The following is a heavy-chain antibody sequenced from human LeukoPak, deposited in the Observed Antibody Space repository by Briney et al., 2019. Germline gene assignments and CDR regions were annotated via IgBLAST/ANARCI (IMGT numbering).Heavy chain of an antibody. J-gene: IGHJ4*02. CDR3: AASITMFDY. D-gene: IGHD3-10*01. V-gene: IGHV3-7*02. Sequence: GGSLRLSCAASGFTFSSYWMIWVRQAPGKGLEWVANIKEDGSVKYYVESVKGRFTISRDNAKNSLYLQMNSLRAEDTAVYYCAASITMFDYWGQGTLVTVSS. CDR2: IKEDGSVK. CDR1: GFTFSSYW.